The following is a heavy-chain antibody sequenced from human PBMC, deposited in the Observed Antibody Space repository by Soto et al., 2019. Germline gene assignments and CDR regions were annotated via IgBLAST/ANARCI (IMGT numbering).Heavy chain of an antibody. V-gene: IGHV1-18*01. Sequence: GASVKFSCKASGYTFTTYDLSWVRQAPGQGLEWMGWISPYSGNTKYAQKLQGRFTISRDNSKNTLSLHLNTLKPEDTAVYHCAKDRVGGTFYTPLAFWGQGTLVTVSS. D-gene: IGHD1-7*01. CDR3: AKDRVGGTFYTPLAF. CDR2: ISPYSGNT. CDR1: GYTFTTYD. J-gene: IGHJ4*02.